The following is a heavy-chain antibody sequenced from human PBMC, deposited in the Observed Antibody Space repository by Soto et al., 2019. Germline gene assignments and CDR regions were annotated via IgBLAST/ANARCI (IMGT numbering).Heavy chain of an antibody. CDR1: GFTFSNYW. CDR2: INSDGSST. V-gene: IGHV3-74*01. D-gene: IGHD4-17*01. Sequence: EVQLVESGGGLVQPGGSLRLSCAVSGFTFSNYWMHWVRQAPGKGLVWVSRINSDGSSTSYADFVKGRFTISRDNAKNTLYLQMNSLRAEDTAVYYFARFRVDGDYVPWGHGTLVTVSS. J-gene: IGHJ5*02. CDR3: ARFRVDGDYVP.